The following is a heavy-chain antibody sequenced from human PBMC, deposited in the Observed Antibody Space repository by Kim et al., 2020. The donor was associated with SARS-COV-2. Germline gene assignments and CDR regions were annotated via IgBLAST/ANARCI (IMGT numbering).Heavy chain of an antibody. CDR1: GFTFSNAW. CDR3: TTADFWSGYTPRNYFDY. Sequence: GGSLRLSCAASGFTFSNAWMSWVRQAPGKGLEWVGRIKSKTDGGTTDYAAPVKGRFTISRDDSKNTLYLQMNSLKTEDTAVYYCTTADFWSGYTPRNYFDYWGQGTLVTVSS. D-gene: IGHD3-3*01. CDR2: IKSKTDGGTT. J-gene: IGHJ4*02. V-gene: IGHV3-15*01.